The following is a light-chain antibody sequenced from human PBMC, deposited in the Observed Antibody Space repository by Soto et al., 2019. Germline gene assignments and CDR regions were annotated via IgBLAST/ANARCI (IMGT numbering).Light chain of an antibody. CDR1: QSVSSN. J-gene: IGKJ5*01. CDR2: GES. V-gene: IGKV3-15*01. Sequence: EIVMTQSPATLSVSPGERATLSCRARQSVSSNLAWYQQKPGQAPRLLIYGESTRANGIPARFSGSGSGTEFTLXISSLXSEDFAVYYCQQYNNWPPITFGQGTRLEIK. CDR3: QQYNNWPPIT.